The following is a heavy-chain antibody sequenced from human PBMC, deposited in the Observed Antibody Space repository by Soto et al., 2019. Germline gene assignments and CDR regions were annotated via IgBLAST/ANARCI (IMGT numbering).Heavy chain of an antibody. CDR3: ARHGVEGYCSGGSCYSPSYYYYYGMDV. CDR2: IYPGDSDT. Sequence: GESLKISCKGSGYSFTSYWIGWVRHMPGKGLEWMGIIYPGDSDTRYSPSFQGQVTISADKSISTAYLQWSSLKASDTAMYYCARHGVEGYCSGGSCYSPSYYYYYGMDVWGQGTTVTVSS. V-gene: IGHV5-51*01. J-gene: IGHJ6*02. D-gene: IGHD2-15*01. CDR1: GYSFTSYW.